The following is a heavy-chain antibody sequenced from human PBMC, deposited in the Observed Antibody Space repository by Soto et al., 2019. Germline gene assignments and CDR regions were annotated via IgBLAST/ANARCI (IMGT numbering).Heavy chain of an antibody. Sequence: GGSLRLSCAASGFTFSSYAMSWVRQAPGKGLEWVSAISGSGGSTYYADSVKGRFTISRDNSKNTLYLQMNSLRAEDTAVYYCAKEAHDGYSSGWTRIDYWGQGTLVTVSS. D-gene: IGHD6-19*01. J-gene: IGHJ4*02. V-gene: IGHV3-23*01. CDR3: AKEAHDGYSSGWTRIDY. CDR2: ISGSGGST. CDR1: GFTFSSYA.